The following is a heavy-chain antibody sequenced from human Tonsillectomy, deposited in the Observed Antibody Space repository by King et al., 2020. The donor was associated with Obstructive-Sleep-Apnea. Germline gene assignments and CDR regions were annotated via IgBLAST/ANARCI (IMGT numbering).Heavy chain of an antibody. CDR3: SRSGATILSAFDI. Sequence: VQLQESGPGLVKPSETLSLTFTVSFGSISSYYWSWIRQPPGKGVEWVGYVYYSGGTNYNPSLKIRFTISIDTSTNQFSLKLSSVTAADTAVYYCSRSGATILSAFDIWGQGTMVTVSS. CDR1: FGSISSYY. V-gene: IGHV4-59*01. D-gene: IGHD1-26*01. CDR2: VYYSGGT. J-gene: IGHJ3*02.